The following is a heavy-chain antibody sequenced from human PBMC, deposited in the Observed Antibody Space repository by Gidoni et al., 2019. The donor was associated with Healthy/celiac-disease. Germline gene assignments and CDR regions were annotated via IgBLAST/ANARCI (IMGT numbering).Heavy chain of an antibody. J-gene: IGHJ6*02. CDR3: ARIRPSNKWLRPNNYYYYGMDV. D-gene: IGHD5-12*01. V-gene: IGHV2-26*01. CDR2: IFWNDEK. Sequence: QVTLKESGPVLVKPTETLTLTCPVSGFSLSNARMGVSWTRQPPGKALEWLAHIFWNDEKSYSTSLKSRLTISKDTSKSQVVLTMTNMDPVDTATYYCARIRPSNKWLRPNNYYYYGMDVWGQGTTVTVSS. CDR1: GFSLSNARMG.